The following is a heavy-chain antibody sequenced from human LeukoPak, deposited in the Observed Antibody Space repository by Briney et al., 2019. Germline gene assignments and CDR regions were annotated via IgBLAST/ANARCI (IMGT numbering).Heavy chain of an antibody. CDR1: GFTFSSYS. CDR3: ARAHMTTYYYDSSGYYPLNY. J-gene: IGHJ4*02. V-gene: IGHV3-21*01. Sequence: GSLRLSCAASGFTFSSYSMNWVRQAPGKGLEWVSSISSSSSYIYYADSVKGRFTISRDNAKNSPYLQMNSLRAEDTAVYYCARAHMTTYYYDSSGYYPLNYWGQGTLVTVSS. D-gene: IGHD3-22*01. CDR2: ISSSSSYI.